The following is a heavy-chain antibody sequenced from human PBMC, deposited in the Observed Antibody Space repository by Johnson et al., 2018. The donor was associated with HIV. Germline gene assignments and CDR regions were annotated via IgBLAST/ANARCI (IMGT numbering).Heavy chain of an antibody. J-gene: IGHJ3*01. CDR1: GFTFSNYG. CDR3: AKVAVATAAGGVALDV. CDR2: VWFGGRNP. V-gene: IGHV3-33*06. Sequence: QVQLVESGGGVVQPGRSLRLSCAASGFTFSNYGMHCVRQAPGTGLEWVAVVWFGGRNPYYSDSVKGRFTISRDDSKNTLYLQMNSLRVEDTAVYHCAKVAVATAAGGVALDVWGPGTMVTVSS. D-gene: IGHD6-13*01.